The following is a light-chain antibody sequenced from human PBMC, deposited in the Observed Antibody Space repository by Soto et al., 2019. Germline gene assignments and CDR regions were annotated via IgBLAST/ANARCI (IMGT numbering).Light chain of an antibody. CDR1: SSDVGGYNY. CDR3: TSYTTSSTWV. J-gene: IGLJ3*02. CDR2: EVS. Sequence: QSALTQPASVSGSHGQSITISCTGTSSDVGGYNYVSWYQQHPGKAPKLMLYEVSYRPSGVSNRFSGSKSDNTASLTISGLQAEDEADYYCTSYTTSSTWVFGGGTKLTVL. V-gene: IGLV2-14*01.